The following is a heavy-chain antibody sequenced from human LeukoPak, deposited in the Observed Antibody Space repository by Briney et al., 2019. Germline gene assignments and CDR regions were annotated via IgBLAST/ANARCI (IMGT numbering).Heavy chain of an antibody. CDR2: ISGSGTGT. Sequence: GGSLRLSCAASGFTFSSSAMSWVRQAPGKGLYWVSAISGSGTGTYYADSVKGRFTISRDNSKNTLYLQMNSLRAEDTAVYYCAKEGGTRTRFDYWGQGTLVTVSS. CDR1: GFTFSSSA. D-gene: IGHD1-7*01. V-gene: IGHV3-23*01. CDR3: AKEGGTRTRFDY. J-gene: IGHJ4*02.